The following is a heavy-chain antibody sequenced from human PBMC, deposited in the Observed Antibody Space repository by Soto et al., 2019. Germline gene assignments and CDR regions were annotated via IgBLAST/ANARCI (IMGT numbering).Heavy chain of an antibody. Sequence: QVQLQESGPGLAKPSETLSLTCTVSGGSISSYYWSWIRQPPGKGLEWLGYIYYSGSTNYNPSLKSRVTISVDTSKNQFSLKLSSVTAADTAVYYCARSSWGVYGMDVWGQGTTVTVSS. CDR1: GGSISSYY. CDR2: IYYSGST. CDR3: ARSSWGVYGMDV. D-gene: IGHD6-13*01. J-gene: IGHJ6*02. V-gene: IGHV4-59*01.